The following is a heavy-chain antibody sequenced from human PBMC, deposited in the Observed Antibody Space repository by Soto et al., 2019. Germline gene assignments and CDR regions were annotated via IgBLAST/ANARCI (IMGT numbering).Heavy chain of an antibody. Sequence: GGSLRLSCAASGFTFSSYAMHWVRQAPGKGLEWVAVISYDGSNKYYADSVKGRFTISRDNSKNTLYLQMNSLRAEDTAVYYCARALDYDSSLIDYWGQGTLVTVSS. D-gene: IGHD3-22*01. J-gene: IGHJ4*02. CDR1: GFTFSSYA. V-gene: IGHV3-30-3*01. CDR2: ISYDGSNK. CDR3: ARALDYDSSLIDY.